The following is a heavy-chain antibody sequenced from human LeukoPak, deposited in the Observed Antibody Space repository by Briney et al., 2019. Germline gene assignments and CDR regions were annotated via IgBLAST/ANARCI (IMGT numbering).Heavy chain of an antibody. V-gene: IGHV4-34*01. CDR2: INHSGST. D-gene: IGHD1-26*01. Sequence: SETLSLTCAVCGGSFSGYYWSWIRQPPGKGLEWIGEINHSGSTNYNPSLKSRVTISVDTSKNQFSLKLSSVTAADTAVYYCAKDHPLVGGNEWDVWGKGTTVTVSS. J-gene: IGHJ6*04. CDR3: AKDHPLVGGNEWDV. CDR1: GGSFSGYY.